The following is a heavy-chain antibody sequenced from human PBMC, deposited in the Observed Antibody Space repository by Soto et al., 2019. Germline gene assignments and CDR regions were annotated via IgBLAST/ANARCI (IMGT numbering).Heavy chain of an antibody. CDR1: GFTFSSYA. D-gene: IGHD2-2*01. CDR3: ARGRIVLVPAAMPGYAFDI. CDR2: ISYDGSNK. J-gene: IGHJ3*02. Sequence: GSLRLSCAASGFTFSSYAMHWVRQAPGKGLEWVAVISYDGSNKYYADSVKGRFTISRDNSKNTLYLQMNSLRAEDTAVYYCARGRIVLVPAAMPGYAFDIWGQGTMVTVSS. V-gene: IGHV3-30-3*01.